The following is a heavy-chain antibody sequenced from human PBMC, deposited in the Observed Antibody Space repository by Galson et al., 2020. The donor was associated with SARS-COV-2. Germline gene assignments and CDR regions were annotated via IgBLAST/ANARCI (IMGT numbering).Heavy chain of an antibody. V-gene: IGHV4-39*01. J-gene: IGHJ4*02. CDR2: IYYSGST. D-gene: IGHD4-17*01. CDR3: ARIHPEDYGDPVRVYYFDY. CDR1: GGSISSSSYY. Sequence: SETLSLTCTVSGGSISSSSYYWGWIRQPPGKGLEWIGSIYYSGSTYYNPSLKSRVTISVDTSKNQFSLKLSSVTAADTAVYYCARIHPEDYGDPVRVYYFDYWGQGTLVTVSS.